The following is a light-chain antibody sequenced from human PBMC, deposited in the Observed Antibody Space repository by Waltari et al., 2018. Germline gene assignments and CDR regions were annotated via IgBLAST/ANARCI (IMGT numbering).Light chain of an antibody. CDR2: VNSDGSH. CDR3: QTGGHGTWV. V-gene: IGLV4-69*01. J-gene: IGLJ3*02. CDR1: SGYSSNV. Sequence: LVLTQSPSASASLGASVKLTCTLSSGYSSNVIAWLQQQPGKGPRYVMKVNSDGSHRKGDDMPDRFSASKSGTECQLTISSLQSEDEADYFCQTGGHGTWVFGGGTKLTVL.